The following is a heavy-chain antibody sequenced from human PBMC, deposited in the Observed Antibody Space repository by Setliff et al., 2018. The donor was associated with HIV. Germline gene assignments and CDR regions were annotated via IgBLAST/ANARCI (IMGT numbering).Heavy chain of an antibody. J-gene: IGHJ6*03. V-gene: IGHV1-2*06. Sequence: ASVKVSCKASGYTFTGYYMHWVRQAPGQGLEWMGRINPNSGGTNYAQKFQGRLTMTEDTSTDTAYMELSSLRSEDTAVYYCARDGPSYHYYMDVWGKGTTVTVSS. CDR1: GYTFTGYY. CDR3: ARDGPSYHYYMDV. CDR2: INPNSGGT.